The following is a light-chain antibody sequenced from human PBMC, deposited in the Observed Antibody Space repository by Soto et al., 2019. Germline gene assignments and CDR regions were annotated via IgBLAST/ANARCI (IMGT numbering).Light chain of an antibody. CDR2: ASS. Sequence: QSALTQPASVSGSPGQSITISCTGTSSDVGGYNYVSWYQHHPGKAPRLMIYASSNRPSGVSHRFSGSKSGNTASLTISGLQAEDEGDFFCCSYAGNGAWVFGGGTKLTVL. CDR1: SSDVGGYNY. CDR3: CSYAGNGAWV. V-gene: IGLV2-14*01. J-gene: IGLJ3*02.